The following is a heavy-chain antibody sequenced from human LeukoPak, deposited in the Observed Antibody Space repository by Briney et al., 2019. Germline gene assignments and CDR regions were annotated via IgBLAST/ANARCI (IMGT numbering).Heavy chain of an antibody. J-gene: IGHJ4*02. CDR3: ARQKWELLLVDY. CDR1: GYTFTSYA. D-gene: IGHD1-26*01. CDR2: ISYDGSNK. V-gene: IGHV3-30-3*01. Sequence: SCKTSGYTFTSYAMHWVRQAPGKGLEWVAVISYDGSNKYYADSVKGRFTISRDNSKNTLYLQMNSLRAEDTAVYYCARQKWELLLVDYWGQGTLVTVSS.